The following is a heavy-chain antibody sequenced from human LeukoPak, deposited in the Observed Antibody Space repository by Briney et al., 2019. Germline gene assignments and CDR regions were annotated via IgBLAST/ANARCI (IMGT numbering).Heavy chain of an antibody. J-gene: IGHJ4*02. CDR2: VNPNSGHT. Sequence: ASVKVSCKASGYTFTSYDINWVRQATGQGLEWMGWVNPNSGHTGYAQKFQGRVTMTTNASISTAYMELSSLRSEDTAVYYCARGAPGSYCSGGSCPYFDYWGQGTLVSVSS. D-gene: IGHD2-15*01. CDR3: ARGAPGSYCSGGSCPYFDY. V-gene: IGHV1-8*01. CDR1: GYTFTSYD.